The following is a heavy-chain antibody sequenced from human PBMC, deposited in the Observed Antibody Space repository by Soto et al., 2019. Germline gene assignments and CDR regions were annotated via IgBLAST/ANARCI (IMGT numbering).Heavy chain of an antibody. J-gene: IGHJ4*02. CDR2: IYYSGST. CDR3: ARMPYSSGWHFDY. Sequence: QLQLQESGPGLVKPSETLSLTCLVSGGSVSSSSYYWGWIRQPPGRGLEWIGSIYYSGSTSYNLSLQSRVTLSVDTSKNHFYLKLNSVTAADTAVYYCARMPYSSGWHFDYWGQGTLVTVSS. CDR1: GGSVSSSSYY. V-gene: IGHV4-39*02. D-gene: IGHD6-19*01.